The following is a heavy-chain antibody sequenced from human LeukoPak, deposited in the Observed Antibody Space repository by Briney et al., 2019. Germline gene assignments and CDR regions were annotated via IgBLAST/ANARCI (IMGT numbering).Heavy chain of an antibody. J-gene: IGHJ4*02. V-gene: IGHV3-48*03. CDR3: ARSGDYGESFDS. Sequence: GGSVRLSCAASGFTFSSFEMKWVRQAPGKGLEWVSYISTSGSSIYYADSVKGRFTISRDNAKSSLFLQVNSLRAEDTALYYCARSGDYGESFDSWGQGALVTVSS. CDR1: GFTFSSFE. CDR2: ISTSGSSI. D-gene: IGHD4-17*01.